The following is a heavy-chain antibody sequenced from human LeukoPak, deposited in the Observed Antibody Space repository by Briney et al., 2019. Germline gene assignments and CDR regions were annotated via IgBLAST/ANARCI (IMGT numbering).Heavy chain of an antibody. J-gene: IGHJ5*02. V-gene: IGHV4-4*02. CDR1: GGSIISSDW. CDR2: IYHSGTT. Sequence: SETLSLTCVVSGGSIISSDWWSWVRQPPGEGLEWIGEIYHSGTTNYNPSLKSRVTISVDKSKNQFSLKLTSVTAADTAVYYCASPTGGYYGSGSAWGQGTLVTVSS. CDR3: ASPTGGYYGSGSA. D-gene: IGHD3-10*01.